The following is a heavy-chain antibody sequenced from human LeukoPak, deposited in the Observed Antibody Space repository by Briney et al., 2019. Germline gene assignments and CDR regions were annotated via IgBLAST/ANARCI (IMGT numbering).Heavy chain of an antibody. CDR2: IEVGGST. D-gene: IGHD5-12*01. Sequence: GGSVRLLCGAWGFPDSTNYMLWVPHAPGKGLVWVSIIEVGGSTYYEGSVQGRFTASRDNYKITVYLQMNSLRAEDTAVYYCASSLYSGYDPDAFDIWGQGTMVTVFS. CDR1: GFPDSTNY. J-gene: IGHJ3*02. CDR3: ASSLYSGYDPDAFDI. V-gene: IGHV3-53*01.